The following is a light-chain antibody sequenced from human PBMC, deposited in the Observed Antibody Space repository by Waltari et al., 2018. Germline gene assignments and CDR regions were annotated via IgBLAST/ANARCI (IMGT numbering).Light chain of an antibody. Sequence: QSALTHPASVSGSPGQSITISCTGTSSDVGSYNYVSWYQQHPGKAPKLMIYDVSYRPSGVSNRFSGSKSGNTASLTISGLQAEDEADYYCSSYITTNTLELFGGGTSLTVL. CDR1: SSDVGSYNY. CDR3: SSYITTNTLEL. V-gene: IGLV2-14*03. CDR2: DVS. J-gene: IGLJ2*01.